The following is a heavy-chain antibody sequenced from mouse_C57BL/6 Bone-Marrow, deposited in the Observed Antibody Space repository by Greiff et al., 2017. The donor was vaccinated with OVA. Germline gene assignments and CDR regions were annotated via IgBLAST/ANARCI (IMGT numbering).Heavy chain of an antibody. Sequence: QVQLKESGPGLVQPSQSLSITCTVSGFSLTSYGVHWVRQSPGKGLEWLGVICSGGSTDYNAAFISRLSISKDNSKSQVFFKMNSLQADDTAIYYCARDYGNSPFDYWGQGTTLTVSS. CDR1: GFSLTSYG. CDR3: ARDYGNSPFDY. J-gene: IGHJ2*01. D-gene: IGHD2-1*01. CDR2: ICSGGST. V-gene: IGHV2-2*01.